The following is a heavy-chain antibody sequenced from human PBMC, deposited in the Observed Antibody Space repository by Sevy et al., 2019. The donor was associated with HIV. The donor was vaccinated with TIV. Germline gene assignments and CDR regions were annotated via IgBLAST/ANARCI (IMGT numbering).Heavy chain of an antibody. D-gene: IGHD3-10*01. CDR1: GFTFDDYT. CDR3: AKDIRGYYGSGSYPPYGMDV. CDR2: ISWDGGST. V-gene: IGHV3-43*01. J-gene: IGHJ6*02. Sequence: GGSLRLSCAASGFTFDDYTMHWVRQAPGKGLEWVSLISWDGGSTYYADSVKGRFTISRDNSKNSLYLQMNSLRTEDTALYYCAKDIRGYYGSGSYPPYGMDVWGQGTTVTVSS.